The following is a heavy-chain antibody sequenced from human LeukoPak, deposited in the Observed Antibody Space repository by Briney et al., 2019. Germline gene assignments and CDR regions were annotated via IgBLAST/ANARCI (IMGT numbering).Heavy chain of an antibody. D-gene: IGHD3-22*01. Sequence: PGGSLRLSCAASGFTFSDYYMSWIRQAPGKGLEWVSYITSTSSYTNYADSVKGRFIISRDNAKNSLHLEMHSLRADDTAVYYCARDSYDSSVVDSWGQGTLVTVSP. CDR3: ARDSYDSSVVDS. V-gene: IGHV3-11*05. CDR2: ITSTSSYT. CDR1: GFTFSDYY. J-gene: IGHJ4*02.